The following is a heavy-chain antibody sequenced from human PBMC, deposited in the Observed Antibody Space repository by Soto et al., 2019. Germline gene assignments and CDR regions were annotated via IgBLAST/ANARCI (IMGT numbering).Heavy chain of an antibody. Sequence: SETLSLTCTVSGGSISSSSYYWGWIRQPPGKGLEWIGSIYYSGGTYYNPSLKSRVTMSVDTSKNHFSLKLSSVTAADTAVYYCTRPSGSYLFYFDYWGQGTLVTVSS. CDR3: TRPSGSYLFYFDY. V-gene: IGHV4-39*01. D-gene: IGHD1-26*01. J-gene: IGHJ4*02. CDR1: GGSISSSSYY. CDR2: IYYSGGT.